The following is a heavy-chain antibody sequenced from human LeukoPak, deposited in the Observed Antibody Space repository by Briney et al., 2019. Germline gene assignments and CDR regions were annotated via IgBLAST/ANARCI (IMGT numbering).Heavy chain of an antibody. CDR1: GGSISSGGYY. D-gene: IGHD3-22*01. J-gene: IGHJ4*02. CDR3: ARGRLYDSSGYSIDY. Sequence: PSQTLSLTCTVSGGSISSGGYYWSWIRQHPGKGLEWIGYIYYSGSTYYNPSLKSRVTISVDTSKNQFSLKLSSMTAADTAVYYCARGRLYDSSGYSIDYWGQGTLVTVSS. V-gene: IGHV4-31*03. CDR2: IYYSGST.